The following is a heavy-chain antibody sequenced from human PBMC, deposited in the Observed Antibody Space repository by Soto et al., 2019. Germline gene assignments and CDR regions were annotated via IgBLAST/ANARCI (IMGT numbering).Heavy chain of an antibody. CDR2: INADNGHT. D-gene: IGHD6-13*01. J-gene: IGHJ5*02. V-gene: IGHV1-3*01. CDR1: GFTFPTYA. Sequence: ASVKVSCKASGFTFPTYAIHWVRQAPGQRLEWMGWINADNGHTKYSQNFQDRVTITRDTSASTAYMELSSLRSEDTAVYYCARDGIAAAGTSWFDPWGQGTLVTVSS. CDR3: ARDGIAAAGTSWFDP.